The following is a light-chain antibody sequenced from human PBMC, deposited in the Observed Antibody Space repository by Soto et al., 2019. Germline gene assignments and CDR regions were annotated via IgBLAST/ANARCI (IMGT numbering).Light chain of an antibody. CDR3: QQYDRSPLT. V-gene: IGKV3-20*01. J-gene: IGKJ4*01. CDR2: GAS. Sequence: EIVLTQSPGTLSLSPGERATLSCRASQSVSSSYLAWYQQKPGQAPRLRIYGASSKATGIPDRFSGSGSGTDFTLTISRLEPEDFAVYYCQQYDRSPLTFGGGTKVEIK. CDR1: QSVSSSY.